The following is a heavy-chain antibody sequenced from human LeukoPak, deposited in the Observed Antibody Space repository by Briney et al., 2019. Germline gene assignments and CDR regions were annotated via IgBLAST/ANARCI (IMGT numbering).Heavy chain of an antibody. V-gene: IGHV4-61*02. CDR2: IYTSGST. CDR1: GGSISSGSYY. Sequence: PSQTLSLTCTVSGGSISSGSYYWSWIRQPAGKRLEWIGRIYTSGSTNYNPSLKSRVTISVDTSKNQFSLKLSSVTAADTAVYYCARVPYYYDSSGYYDAFDLWRQATMVTVSS. CDR3: ARVPYYYDSSGYYDAFDL. D-gene: IGHD3-22*01. J-gene: IGHJ3*01.